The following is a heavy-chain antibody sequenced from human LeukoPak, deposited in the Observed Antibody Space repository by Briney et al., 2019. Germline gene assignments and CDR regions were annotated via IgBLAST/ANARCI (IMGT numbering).Heavy chain of an antibody. V-gene: IGHV4-59*02. D-gene: IGHD6-13*01. CDR2: IYYSGST. CDR1: GGSVSSYY. J-gene: IGHJ5*02. Sequence: SETLSLTCTVSGGSVSSYYRSWVRQPPGKGLEWLGYIYYSGSTNYNTSLKSRVTISVDTSKNQFSLKLSSVTAADTALYYCARGAAAGIPSPLDWFDPWGQGTLVS. CDR3: ARGAAAGIPSPLDWFDP.